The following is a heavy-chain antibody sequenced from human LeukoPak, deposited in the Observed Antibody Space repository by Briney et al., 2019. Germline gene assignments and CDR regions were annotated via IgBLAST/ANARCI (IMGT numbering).Heavy chain of an antibody. Sequence: GGSLRLSCAASGFTFSSHLMHWVRQAPGKGLVWVSRISSDGTYTNYADSVRGRFTISRDNAKNTLYLQMNSLRAEDTAVYYCAKDRSYYFDYWGQGTLVTVSS. CDR3: AKDRSYYFDY. V-gene: IGHV3-74*01. CDR1: GFTFSSHL. J-gene: IGHJ4*02. CDR2: ISSDGTYT. D-gene: IGHD3-16*02.